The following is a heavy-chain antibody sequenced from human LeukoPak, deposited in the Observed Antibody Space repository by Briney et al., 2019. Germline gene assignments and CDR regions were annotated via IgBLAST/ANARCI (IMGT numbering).Heavy chain of an antibody. CDR3: ARTYSSSPRGFDP. J-gene: IGHJ5*02. CDR2: IYPGDSDT. Sequence: GESLKTSCKGSGYSFTSYWIGWVRQMPGKGLEWMGIIYPGDSDTRYSPSFQGQVTISADKSISTAYLQWSSLKASDTAMYYCARTYSSSPRGFDPWGQGTLVTVSS. CDR1: GYSFTSYW. V-gene: IGHV5-51*01. D-gene: IGHD6-13*01.